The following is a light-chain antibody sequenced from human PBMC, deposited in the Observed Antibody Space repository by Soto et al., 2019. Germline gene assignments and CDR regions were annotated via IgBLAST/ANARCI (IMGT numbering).Light chain of an antibody. CDR3: QQSDSYYLT. J-gene: IGKJ1*01. V-gene: IGKV1-5*01. CDR1: QSISSW. Sequence: DIQMTQSPSTLSASIGDRVTITCRASQSISSWLAWYQQKPGKAPKLLIYDASKLESGVPSRFSGSGSRTEFSLAISSLQPDDFATYFCQQSDSYYLTFGKGTKVEIK. CDR2: DAS.